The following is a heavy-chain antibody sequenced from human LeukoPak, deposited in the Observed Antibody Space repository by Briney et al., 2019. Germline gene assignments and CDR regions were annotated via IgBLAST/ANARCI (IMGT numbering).Heavy chain of an antibody. CDR1: GGSISSSSYY. CDR3: ARQTRRYDSSGYRYFDY. J-gene: IGHJ4*02. CDR2: IYYSGST. Sequence: SETLSLTCTDSGGSISSSSYYWGWIRQPPGKGLEWIGSIYYSGSTYYNPSLKSRVTISVDTSKNQFSLKLSSVAAADTAVYYCARQTRRYDSSGYRYFDYWGQGTLVTVSS. D-gene: IGHD3-22*01. V-gene: IGHV4-39*01.